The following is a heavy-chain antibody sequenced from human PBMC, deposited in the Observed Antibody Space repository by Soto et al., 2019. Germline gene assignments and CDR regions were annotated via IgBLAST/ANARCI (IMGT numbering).Heavy chain of an antibody. Sequence: QVHLVQSGVEVKTPGASVKVSCQASGYTFFTYDISWVRQAPGQGLEWMGWISTYSGDTKYAQKFQGRVTMTTDTSTTTAYLELRGLRTDDTAVDYCARHHGTTTSENWFDPWGQGTLVTVSS. CDR2: ISTYSGDT. D-gene: IGHD3-3*01. J-gene: IGHJ5*02. CDR1: GYTFFTYD. V-gene: IGHV1-18*01. CDR3: ARHHGTTTSENWFDP.